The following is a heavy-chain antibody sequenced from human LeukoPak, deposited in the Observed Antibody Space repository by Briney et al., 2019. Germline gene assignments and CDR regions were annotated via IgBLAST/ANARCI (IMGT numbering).Heavy chain of an antibody. Sequence: PGESLKISCKGSGYSFTSYWIGWVRQLPGKGLEWMGIIYLGDSDTRYSPSFQGQVTISADKSISTAYLQWSSLKASDTAMYYCARQRYYGSGSYIYAPYFDYWGQGTLVTVSS. CDR1: GYSFTSYW. V-gene: IGHV5-51*01. D-gene: IGHD3-10*01. J-gene: IGHJ4*02. CDR3: ARQRYYGSGSYIYAPYFDY. CDR2: IYLGDSDT.